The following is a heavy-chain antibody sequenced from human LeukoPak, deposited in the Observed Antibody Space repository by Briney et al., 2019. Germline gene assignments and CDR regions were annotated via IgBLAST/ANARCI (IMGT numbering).Heavy chain of an antibody. J-gene: IGHJ4*02. CDR2: ISASGSNT. V-gene: IGHV3-23*01. CDR1: GLTFDTYG. Sequence: GGSLRLSCTVSGLTFDTYGMSWVRQAPGKGLEWVSAISASGSNTHYADSVKGRVIISRDNSKNSLYLQMNSLRAEDTAVYYCAREGDYWGQGTLVTVSS. CDR3: AREGDY.